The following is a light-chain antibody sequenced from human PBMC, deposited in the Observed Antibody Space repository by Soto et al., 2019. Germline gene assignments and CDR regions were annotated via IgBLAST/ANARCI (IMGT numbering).Light chain of an antibody. J-gene: IGKJ3*01. CDR2: DAS. V-gene: IGKV1-33*01. CDR3: QQYENRPYT. CDR1: QDISKF. Sequence: IQMTQSPSSLSASIGDRVSFTCQASQDISKFLNWYQHKPGQAPSLLIYDASKSHFGVPSRFSGSGSGTDFTFTISSLQPEDNATYSCQQYENRPYTFGPGTKVDIK.